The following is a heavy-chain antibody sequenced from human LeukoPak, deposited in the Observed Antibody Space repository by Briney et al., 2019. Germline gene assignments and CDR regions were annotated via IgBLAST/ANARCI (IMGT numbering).Heavy chain of an antibody. CDR3: ARGATANWFDP. CDR1: GYTFTSYD. CDR2: MNPNSGNT. J-gene: IGHJ5*02. Sequence: ASVKVSCKASGYTFTSYDINWVRQATGQGLEWMGWMNPNSGNTGYAQKFQGRVTMTRDTSTSTVYMELSSLRSEDTAVYYCARGATANWFDPWGQGTLVTVSS. V-gene: IGHV1-8*01.